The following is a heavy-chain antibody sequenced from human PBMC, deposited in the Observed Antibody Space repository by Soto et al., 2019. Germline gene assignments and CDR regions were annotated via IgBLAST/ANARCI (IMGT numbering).Heavy chain of an antibody. V-gene: IGHV1-2*04. CDR1: GYTFTGYN. CDR3: ARDRGSSSFGYYYYGMDV. D-gene: IGHD6-6*01. CDR2: INPNSGGT. J-gene: IGHJ6*02. Sequence: ASVKVSCKASGYTFTGYNMHWVRQAPGQGLEWMGWINPNSGGTNYAQKFQGWVTMTRDTSISTAYMELSGLRSDDTAVYYCARDRGSSSFGYYYYGMDVWGQGTTVTVSS.